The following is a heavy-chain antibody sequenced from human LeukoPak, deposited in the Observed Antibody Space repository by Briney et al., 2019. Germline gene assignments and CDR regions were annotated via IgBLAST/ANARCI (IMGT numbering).Heavy chain of an antibody. Sequence: GASVKVSCKASGYNFTSYGISWVRQAPGQGLEWMGWISANNGNTNYAQKLQGRVTMTTETSTSTAYMELRSLRSDDTAVYYCARDNSVGDTAWWFDPWGQGTLVTVSS. V-gene: IGHV1-18*01. J-gene: IGHJ5*02. CDR2: ISANNGNT. CDR1: GYNFTSYG. D-gene: IGHD1-26*01. CDR3: ARDNSVGDTAWWFDP.